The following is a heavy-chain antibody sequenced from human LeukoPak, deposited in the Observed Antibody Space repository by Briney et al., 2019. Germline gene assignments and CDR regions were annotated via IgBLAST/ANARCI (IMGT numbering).Heavy chain of an antibody. Sequence: ASVKVSCKASGYTFTGYYMHWVRQAPGQGLEWMGWINPNSGGTNYAQKFQGWVTMTRDTSISTAYMELSRLRSDDTAMYYCARDGGYCSSTSCSEYFDYWGQGTLVTVSS. V-gene: IGHV1-2*04. CDR1: GYTFTGYY. D-gene: IGHD2-2*01. CDR2: INPNSGGT. CDR3: ARDGGYCSSTSCSEYFDY. J-gene: IGHJ4*02.